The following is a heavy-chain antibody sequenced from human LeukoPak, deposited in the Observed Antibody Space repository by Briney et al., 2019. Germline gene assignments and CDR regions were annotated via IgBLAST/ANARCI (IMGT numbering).Heavy chain of an antibody. D-gene: IGHD3-22*01. CDR1: GGSFSGYY. CDR3: ARVYDSSGYYFDY. V-gene: IGHV4-34*01. Sequence: SETLSLTCAVYGGSFSGYYWSWIRQPPGKGLEWIGEINHSGSTNYNPSLKSRVTISVDTSKNQFSLKLSSVTAADTAVYYCARVYDSSGYYFDYWGQGTLVTVSP. J-gene: IGHJ4*02. CDR2: INHSGST.